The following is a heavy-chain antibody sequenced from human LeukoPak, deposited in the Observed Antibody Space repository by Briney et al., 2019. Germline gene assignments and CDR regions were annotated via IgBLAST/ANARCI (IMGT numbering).Heavy chain of an antibody. CDR2: ISGSGGST. CDR3: AKSGDYYYYYSMDV. Sequence: GGSLRLSCAASGFTFSSYAMSWVRQAPGKGLEWVSAISGSGGSTYYADSVKGRFTISRDNSKNTLYLQMNSLRAEDTAVYYCAKSGDYYYYYSMDVWGKGTTVTVSS. V-gene: IGHV3-23*01. J-gene: IGHJ6*03. CDR1: GFTFSSYA. D-gene: IGHD2-15*01.